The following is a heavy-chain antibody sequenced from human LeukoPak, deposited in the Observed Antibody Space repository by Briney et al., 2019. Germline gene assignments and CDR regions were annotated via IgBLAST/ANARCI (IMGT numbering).Heavy chain of an antibody. V-gene: IGHV4-31*03. CDR1: GGSISSGGYY. J-gene: IGHJ5*02. CDR2: IYYSGST. Sequence: PSQTLSLTCTVSGGSISSGGYYWSWIRQRPGKGLEWIGYIYYSGSTYYNPSLKRRVTMSVDTSKNQFSLKLSSVTAADTAVYYCARGVVGRFDPWGQGTLVTVSS. CDR3: ARGVVGRFDP. D-gene: IGHD6-6*01.